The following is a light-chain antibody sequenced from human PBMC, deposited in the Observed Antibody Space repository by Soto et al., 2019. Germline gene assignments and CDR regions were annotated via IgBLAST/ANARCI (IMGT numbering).Light chain of an antibody. J-gene: IGKJ4*01. CDR2: GAT. CDR1: QSVSTR. Sequence: EIVMTQSPGTLSVSPGERVTLSCRASQSVSTRLAWYQHKPGQSPRLLISGATTGATGIPPRFSASGSGTDFTLTVNSLQSEDIAVYYCQQYHNWPVTFGGGTKV. V-gene: IGKV3-15*01. CDR3: QQYHNWPVT.